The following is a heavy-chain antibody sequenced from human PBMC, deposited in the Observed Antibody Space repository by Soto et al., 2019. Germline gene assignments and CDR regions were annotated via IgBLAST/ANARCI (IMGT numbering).Heavy chain of an antibody. D-gene: IGHD2-15*01. V-gene: IGHV1-46*01. J-gene: IGHJ4*02. CDR3: ARGDIVVAVAAIPSFDY. Sequence: ASVKVSCKASGYTFTSYYMHWVRQAPGQGLEWMGIINPSGGSTSYAQKFQGRVTMTRDTSTSTVYMELSSLRSEDTAVYYCARGDIVVAVAAIPSFDYRGQGTLVTVSS. CDR2: INPSGGST. CDR1: GYTFTSYY.